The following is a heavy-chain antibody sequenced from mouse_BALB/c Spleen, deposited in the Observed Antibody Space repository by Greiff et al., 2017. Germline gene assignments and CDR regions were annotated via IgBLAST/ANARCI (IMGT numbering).Heavy chain of an antibody. CDR2: IISGGGST. Sequence: EVKLVESGGGLVKPGGSLKLSCAASGFAFSSYDMSWVRQTPEKRLEWVAYIISGGGSTYYPDTVKGRFTISRDNAKNTLYLQMSSLKSEDTAMYYCARRNWYFDVWGAGTTVTVSS. J-gene: IGHJ1*01. CDR3: ARRNWYFDV. CDR1: GFAFSSYD. V-gene: IGHV5-12-1*01.